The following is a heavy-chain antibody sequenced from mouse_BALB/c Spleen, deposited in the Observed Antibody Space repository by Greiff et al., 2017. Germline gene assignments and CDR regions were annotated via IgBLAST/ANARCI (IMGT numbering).Heavy chain of an antibody. CDR1: GYTFTSYW. Sequence: QVQLQQPGAELVRPGASVKVSCKASGYTFTSYWINWVKQRPGQGLEWIGNIYPSDSYTNYNQKFKDKATLTVDKSSSTAYMQLSSPTSEDSAVYYCTSPIYYDYFDYWGQGTTLTVSS. CDR3: TSPIYYDYFDY. CDR2: IYPSDSYT. J-gene: IGHJ2*01. V-gene: IGHV1-69*02. D-gene: IGHD2-4*01.